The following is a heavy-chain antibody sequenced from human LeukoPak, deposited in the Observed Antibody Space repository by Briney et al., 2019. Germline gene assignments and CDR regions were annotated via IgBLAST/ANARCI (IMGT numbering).Heavy chain of an antibody. CDR1: GGTFSIYA. V-gene: IGHV1-69*04. Sequence: GSSVNVSCKASGGTFSIYAISWVRQAPGQGLEWMGRIIPILGIANYAQKFQGRVTITADKSTSTAYMELSSLRSEDTAVYYCARALGYCSGGSCLPFDAFDIWGQGTMVTVSS. D-gene: IGHD2-15*01. CDR2: IIPILGIA. J-gene: IGHJ3*02. CDR3: ARALGYCSGGSCLPFDAFDI.